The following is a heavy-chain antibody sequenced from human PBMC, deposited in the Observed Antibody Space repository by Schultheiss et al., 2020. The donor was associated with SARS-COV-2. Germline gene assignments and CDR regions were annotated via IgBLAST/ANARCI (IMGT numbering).Heavy chain of an antibody. CDR1: GFTFDDYG. Sequence: GGSLRLSCAASGFTFDDYGMSWVRQAPGKGLEWVSGINWNGGSTGYADSVKGRFTISRDNAKNSLYLQMNSLRAEDTALYHCARAGGFGGVIIDYYYGMDGGGQGTTGTGS. V-gene: IGHV3-20*01. CDR3: ARAGGFGGVIIDYYYGMDG. J-gene: IGHJ6*01. CDR2: INWNGGST. D-gene: IGHD3-3*01.